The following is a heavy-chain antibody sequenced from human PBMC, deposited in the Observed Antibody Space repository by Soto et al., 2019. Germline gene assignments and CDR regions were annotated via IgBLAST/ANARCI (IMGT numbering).Heavy chain of an antibody. Sequence: PGESLKISCKGSGYRFTTFWIGWVRQMPGKGLEWMGIIYPGDSDTRYTLAFQGQVTISADRSIKTAYLQWSSLKASDTAMYYCARPQMAGKSLYYVLEVWGQGTTVTVSS. CDR2: IYPGDSDT. CDR3: ARPQMAGKSLYYVLEV. D-gene: IGHD6-19*01. V-gene: IGHV5-51*01. J-gene: IGHJ6*02. CDR1: GYRFTTFW.